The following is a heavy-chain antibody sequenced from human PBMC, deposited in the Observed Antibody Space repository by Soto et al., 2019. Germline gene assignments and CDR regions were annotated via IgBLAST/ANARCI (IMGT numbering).Heavy chain of an antibody. D-gene: IGHD3-22*01. CDR2: IYASGTT. CDR3: VRDGSKTMREWFDP. CDR1: GSPINGFF. Sequence: QVQLLESGPGLVKPSETLALTCNVSGSPINGFFWSWVRQPAGKGLEWIRRIYASGTTDFNPSLKSRVRMSVDVSKKQVFLTLNAVRAAETAVYYCVRDGSKTMREWFDPWGGGLSVTV. V-gene: IGHV4-4*07. J-gene: IGHJ5*02.